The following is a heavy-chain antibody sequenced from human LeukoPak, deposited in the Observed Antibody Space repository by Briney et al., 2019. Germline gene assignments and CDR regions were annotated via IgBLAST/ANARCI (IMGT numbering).Heavy chain of an antibody. D-gene: IGHD6-25*01. CDR3: TRLHYSSGWTGFDY. CDR1: GFTFSGSA. CDR2: IKTKADSYAT. J-gene: IGHJ4*02. V-gene: IGHV3-73*01. Sequence: GGSLRLSCAASGFTFSGSAMHWVRQASGKGLEWVGRIKTKADSYATAYAASVKGRFTISRDDSKNTAYLQMNSLKTEDTAVYYCTRLHYSSGWTGFDYWGRGTLVTVSS.